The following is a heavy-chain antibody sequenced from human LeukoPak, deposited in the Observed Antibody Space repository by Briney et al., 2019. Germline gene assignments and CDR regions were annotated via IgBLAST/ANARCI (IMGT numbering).Heavy chain of an antibody. CDR3: ARDPPAVAGTIRDY. J-gene: IGHJ4*02. Sequence: ASVKVSCKASGGTFSSYAISWVRQAPGQGLEWMGGIIPIFGTANYAQKFQGRVTITTDESTSTAYMELSSLRSEDTAVYYCARDPPAVAGTIRDYWGQGTLVTVSS. CDR2: IIPIFGTA. D-gene: IGHD6-19*01. CDR1: GGTFSSYA. V-gene: IGHV1-69*05.